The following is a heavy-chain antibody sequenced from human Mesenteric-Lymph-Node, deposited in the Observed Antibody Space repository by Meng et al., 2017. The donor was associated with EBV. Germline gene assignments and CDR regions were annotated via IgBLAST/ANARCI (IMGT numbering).Heavy chain of an antibody. CDR2: INHSGST. CDR3: ARRGKVGAGY. CDR1: GGSFSGYY. D-gene: IGHD1-26*01. V-gene: IGHV4-34*01. J-gene: IGHJ4*02. Sequence: QVKLQQWGAGLLKPSETLSLTCAVYGGSFSGYYWSWIRQPPGKGLEWIGEINHSGSTNYNPSLKRRVTISVDTSKNQFSLKLSSVTAADTAVYYCARRGKVGAGYWGQGTLVTVSS.